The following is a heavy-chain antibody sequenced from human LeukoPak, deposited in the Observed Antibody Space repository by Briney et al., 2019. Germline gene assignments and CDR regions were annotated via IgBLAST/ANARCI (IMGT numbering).Heavy chain of an antibody. J-gene: IGHJ4*02. V-gene: IGHV3-23*01. D-gene: IGHD2-15*01. CDR3: AKGHIATGSLYYFDF. CDR2: IINTGGIT. CDR1: GFTFVNYA. Sequence: GGSLRLSCAASGFTFVNYAMTWVRQAPGKGLQCVSTIINTGGITYYADSVKGRFTISRDNSKNTLYLQMNSLRVEDTAVYYCAKGHIATGSLYYFDFWAREPWSPSPQ.